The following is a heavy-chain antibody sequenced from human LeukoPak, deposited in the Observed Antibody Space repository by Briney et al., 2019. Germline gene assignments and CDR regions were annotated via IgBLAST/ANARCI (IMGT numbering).Heavy chain of an antibody. CDR3: ASSEKDEVLRFLEWSPGFDY. V-gene: IGHV4-59*08. J-gene: IGHJ4*02. Sequence: PSETLSLTCTVSDGSITNYDWSWVRQPPGKGLEFIGHVHYSGTTNYNPSLKSRVTISVDTSKNQFSLKLSSVTAADTAVYYCASSEKDEVLRFLEWSPGFDYWGQGTLVTVSS. CDR2: VHYSGTT. CDR1: DGSITNYD. D-gene: IGHD3-3*01.